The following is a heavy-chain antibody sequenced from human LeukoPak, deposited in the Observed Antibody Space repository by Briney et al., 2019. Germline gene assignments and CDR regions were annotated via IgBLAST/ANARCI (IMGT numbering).Heavy chain of an antibody. Sequence: GASVKVSCKASGYTFTDYYIHWVRQAPGQGLEWMGWINPNSGDTNSAQKFQGWVTMTRDTSISTAYMELGRLTSDDTAVYYCARGGALSGGSWYFDYWGQGTLVTVSS. CDR2: INPNSGDT. D-gene: IGHD2-15*01. CDR1: GYTFTDYY. V-gene: IGHV1-2*04. CDR3: ARGGALSGGSWYFDY. J-gene: IGHJ4*02.